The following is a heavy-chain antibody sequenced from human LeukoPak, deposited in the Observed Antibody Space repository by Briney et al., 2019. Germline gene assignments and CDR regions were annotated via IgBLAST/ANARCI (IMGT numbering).Heavy chain of an antibody. CDR3: ARFRRSTSSWYRSYWYFDL. CDR2: ISAYNGNT. J-gene: IGHJ2*01. V-gene: IGHV1-18*01. D-gene: IGHD6-13*01. CDR1: GYTFTSYG. Sequence: GASVKVSCKASGYTFTSYGISWVRQAPGQGLEWMGWISAYNGNTNYAQKLQGRVTMTTDTSTSTAYMELRSLRSDDTAVYYCARFRRSTSSWYRSYWYFDLWGRGTLVTVSS.